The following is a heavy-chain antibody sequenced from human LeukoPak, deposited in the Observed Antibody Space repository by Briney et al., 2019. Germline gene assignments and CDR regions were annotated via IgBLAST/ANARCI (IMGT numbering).Heavy chain of an antibody. V-gene: IGHV1-18*01. CDR3: ARVAGYCSSTSCYMGWSYYYYYMDV. D-gene: IGHD2-2*02. Sequence: ASVKVSCKASGYTFTSYGISWVRQAPGQGLEWMGWISAYNGNTNYAQKLQGRVTMTTDTSTSTAYMELRSLRSDDTAVYYCARVAGYCSSTSCYMGWSYYYYYMDVWGKGTTVTVSS. CDR2: ISAYNGNT. CDR1: GYTFTSYG. J-gene: IGHJ6*03.